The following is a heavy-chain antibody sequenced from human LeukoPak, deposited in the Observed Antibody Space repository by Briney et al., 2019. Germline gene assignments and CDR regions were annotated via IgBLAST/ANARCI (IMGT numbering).Heavy chain of an antibody. CDR1: GFTFSTYW. V-gene: IGHV3-74*01. D-gene: IGHD3-10*01. J-gene: IGHJ4*02. CDR2: ISSDGTNA. CDR3: VLLSLTPG. Sequence: GGSLRLSCAASGFTFSTYWMHWVRQVPGKGLVWVSRISSDGTNANYADSVKGRFTISRDNAKNTLYLQMHSLGAEDAAVYYCVLLSLTPGWGQGTLVTVSS.